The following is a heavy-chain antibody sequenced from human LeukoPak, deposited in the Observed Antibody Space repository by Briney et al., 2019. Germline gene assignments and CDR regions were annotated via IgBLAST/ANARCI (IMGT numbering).Heavy chain of an antibody. J-gene: IGHJ4*02. CDR2: ISYDGSNK. D-gene: IGHD5-18*01. V-gene: IGHV3-30*03. CDR3: ATDKDTAMTFDY. Sequence: GRSLRLSCAASGFTFSSYGMHWVRQAPGKGLEWVAVISYDGSNKYYADSVKGRFTISRDNSKNTLYLQMNSLSAEDTAVYYCATDKDTAMTFDYWGQGTLVTVSS. CDR1: GFTFSSYG.